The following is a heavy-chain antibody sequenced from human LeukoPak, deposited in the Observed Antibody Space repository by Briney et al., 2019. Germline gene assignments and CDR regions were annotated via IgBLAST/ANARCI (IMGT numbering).Heavy chain of an antibody. J-gene: IGHJ4*02. Sequence: GGSLRLSWAASGFTLGRCETNWVRQAPGKGLEWVSYISSSGSTIYYADSVKGRFTISRDNAKNSLYLQMNSLRAEDTAVYYGARVVYAGTDYWGQGTLVTVSS. CDR3: ARVVYAGTDY. D-gene: IGHD5/OR15-5a*01. CDR1: GFTLGRCE. CDR2: ISSSGSTI. V-gene: IGHV3-48*03.